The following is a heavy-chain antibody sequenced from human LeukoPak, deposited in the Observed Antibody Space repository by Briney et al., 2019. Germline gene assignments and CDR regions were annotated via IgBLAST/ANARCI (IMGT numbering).Heavy chain of an antibody. CDR3: AKGFGSGSYPTDY. V-gene: IGHV3-9*01. CDR1: GFTFSSYW. CDR2: ISWNSGSI. D-gene: IGHD1-26*01. J-gene: IGHJ4*02. Sequence: PGGSLRLSCVASGFTFSSYWMCWVRQAPGKGLEWVSGISWNSGSIGYADSVKGRFTISRDNAKNSLYLQMNSLRAEDTALYYCAKGFGSGSYPTDYWGQGTLVTVSS.